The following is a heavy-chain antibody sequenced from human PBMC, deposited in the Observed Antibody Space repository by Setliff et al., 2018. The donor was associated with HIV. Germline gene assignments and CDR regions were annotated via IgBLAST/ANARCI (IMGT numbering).Heavy chain of an antibody. Sequence: EASVKVSCKASGYRFTNHNIHWVQQAPGKGLHWMGRVDPANGKTIYAEKFQGRVSIIADTSIDTAYIELNSLRSEDTAVYYCAAEGNIFDLWGRGTMVTVSS. CDR2: VDPANGKT. D-gene: IGHD1-1*01. CDR1: GYRFTNHN. J-gene: IGHJ3*01. CDR3: AAEGNIFDL. V-gene: IGHV1-69-2*01.